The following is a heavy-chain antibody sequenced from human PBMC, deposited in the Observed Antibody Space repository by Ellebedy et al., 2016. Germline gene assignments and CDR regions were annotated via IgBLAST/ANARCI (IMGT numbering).Heavy chain of an antibody. Sequence: SGPTLVXPTQTLTLTCTFSGFSLSTSGMGVGWTRQPPGKALEWLALLYWDDDKRYSPSLKGRLTITKDTSKSQVVLTMTNVDPLDTATYYCAHATLYNWNLDSWGQGTLVTVSS. V-gene: IGHV2-5*02. CDR1: GFSLSTSGMG. CDR2: LYWDDDK. D-gene: IGHD1-20*01. CDR3: AHATLYNWNLDS. J-gene: IGHJ4*02.